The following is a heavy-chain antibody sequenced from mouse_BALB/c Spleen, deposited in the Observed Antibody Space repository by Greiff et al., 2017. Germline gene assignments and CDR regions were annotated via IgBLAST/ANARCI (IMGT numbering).Heavy chain of an antibody. CDR1: GYTFTSYY. V-gene: IGHV1S81*02. CDR2: LNPSNGGT. CDR3: TRWGYYGSRPYWYFDV. Sequence: QVQLQQSGAELVKPGASVKLSCKASGYTFTSYYMYWVKQRPGQGLEWIGELNPSNGGTNFNEKFKSKATLTVDKSSSTAYMQLSSLTSEDSAVYYCTRWGYYGSRPYWYFDVWGAGTTVTVSS. D-gene: IGHD1-1*01. J-gene: IGHJ1*01.